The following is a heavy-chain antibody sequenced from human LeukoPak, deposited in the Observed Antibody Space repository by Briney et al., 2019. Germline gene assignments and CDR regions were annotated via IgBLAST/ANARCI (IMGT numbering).Heavy chain of an antibody. V-gene: IGHV4-39*01. Sequence: PSETLSLTCTVSGGSISSGGYYWGWIRQPPGKGLEWIGSIYYSGSTYYNPSLKSRVTISVDTSKNQFSLKLSSVTAADTAVYYCARRLVVAPYFDYWGQGTLVTVSS. CDR3: ARRLVVAPYFDY. CDR1: GGSISSGGYY. J-gene: IGHJ4*02. CDR2: IYYSGST. D-gene: IGHD2-15*01.